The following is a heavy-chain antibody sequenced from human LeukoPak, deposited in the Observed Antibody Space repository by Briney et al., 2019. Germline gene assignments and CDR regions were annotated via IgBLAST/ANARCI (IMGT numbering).Heavy chain of an antibody. D-gene: IGHD1-26*01. CDR2: IGPDGRTI. V-gene: IGHV3-74*01. Sequence: GGSLRLSCAASGFTFVSHWMHWVRQVPGMGLLWVSCIGPDGRTIRYADSVKGRFTISRDNAKNTLYLQMNGLRVDDTTVYYCVRGPNDGRGFDLWGQGTLVTVSS. CDR3: VRGPNDGRGFDL. CDR1: GFTFVSHW. J-gene: IGHJ5*02.